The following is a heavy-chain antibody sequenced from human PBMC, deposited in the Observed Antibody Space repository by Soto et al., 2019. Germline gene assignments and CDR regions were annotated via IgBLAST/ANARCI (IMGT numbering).Heavy chain of an antibody. CDR2: LGGNGFTT. CDR3: AKALRPSLNFFYYMDV. Sequence: EVQLLESGGGLVQPGGSLRLSCVVSGFTFGSYAMSWVRQAPEKGPEWVAILGGNGFTTYYAGSVKGRLTISGDKFKSTLFLQMNSLRADDTGVYYCAKALRPSLNFFYYMDVWGRGTSVTVSS. J-gene: IGHJ6*03. D-gene: IGHD2-2*01. V-gene: IGHV3-23*01. CDR1: GFTFGSYA.